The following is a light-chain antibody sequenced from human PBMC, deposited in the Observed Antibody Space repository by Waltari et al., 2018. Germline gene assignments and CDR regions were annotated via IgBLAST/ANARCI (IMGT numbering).Light chain of an antibody. CDR2: WAS. CDR3: QQYYTTPPYT. Sequence: DIVMTQSPDSLAVSLGERATINCKDSQNLLYSSNHKNYLAWYQQKPGQPPNLLIYWASTREFGVPDRFSGSGSETDFTLTISSLQAEDVAVYYCQQYYTTPPYTFGQGTKLEIK. J-gene: IGKJ2*01. CDR1: QNLLYSSNHKNY. V-gene: IGKV4-1*01.